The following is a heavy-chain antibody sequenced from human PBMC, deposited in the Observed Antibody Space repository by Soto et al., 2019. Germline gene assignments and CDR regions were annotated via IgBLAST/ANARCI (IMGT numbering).Heavy chain of an antibody. CDR3: ARDLYGSGSFYGMDV. J-gene: IGHJ6*04. Sequence: SETLSLTCAVSGGSISSSNWWSWVRQPPGKGLEWIGEIYHSGSTNYNPSLKSRVTISVDKSKNQFSLKLSSVTAADTAVYYCARDLYGSGSFYGMDVWGKGTTVTVSS. D-gene: IGHD3-10*01. CDR1: GGSISSSNW. V-gene: IGHV4-4*02. CDR2: IYHSGST.